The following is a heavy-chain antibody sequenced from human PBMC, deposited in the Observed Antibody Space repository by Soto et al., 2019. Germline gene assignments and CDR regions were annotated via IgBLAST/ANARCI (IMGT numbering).Heavy chain of an antibody. CDR2: INSDGSST. Sequence: GSLRLSCAASGFTFSSYWMHWVRQAPGKGLVWVLRINSDGSSTSYADSVKGRFTISRDNAKNTLYLQMNSLRAEDTAVYYCARDVLRFLEWLPRPLYYYYGMDVWGQGTTVTVSS. D-gene: IGHD3-3*01. V-gene: IGHV3-74*01. CDR1: GFTFSSYW. J-gene: IGHJ6*02. CDR3: ARDVLRFLEWLPRPLYYYYGMDV.